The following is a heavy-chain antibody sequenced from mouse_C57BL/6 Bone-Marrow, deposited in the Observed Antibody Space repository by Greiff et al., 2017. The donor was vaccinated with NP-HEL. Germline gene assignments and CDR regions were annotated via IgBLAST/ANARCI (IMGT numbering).Heavy chain of an antibody. D-gene: IGHD1-1*01. J-gene: IGHJ1*03. CDR1: GYTFTSYW. Sequence: QVQLQQSGAELAKPGASVKLSCKASGYTFTSYWMHWVKQRPGQGLEWIGYINPSSGYTKYNQKFKDKATLTADKSSSSAYMQLSSLTYEDSAVYYCAADYYGSSWYFDVWGTGTTVTVSS. CDR2: INPSSGYT. CDR3: AADYYGSSWYFDV. V-gene: IGHV1-7*01.